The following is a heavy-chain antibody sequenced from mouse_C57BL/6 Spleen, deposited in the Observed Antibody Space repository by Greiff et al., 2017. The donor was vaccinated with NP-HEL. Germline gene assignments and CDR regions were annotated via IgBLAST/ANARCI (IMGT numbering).Heavy chain of an antibody. D-gene: IGHD2-5*01. CDR2: IYPGDGDT. Sequence: QVQLKESGPELVKPGASVKISCKASGYAFSSSWMNWVKQRPGKGLEWIGRIYPGDGDTNYNGKFKGKATLTAEKSSSTAYMQLSSLTSEDSAVYFCARDYSILRAMDYWGQGTSVTVSS. CDR3: ARDYSILRAMDY. CDR1: GYAFSSSW. V-gene: IGHV1-82*01. J-gene: IGHJ4*01.